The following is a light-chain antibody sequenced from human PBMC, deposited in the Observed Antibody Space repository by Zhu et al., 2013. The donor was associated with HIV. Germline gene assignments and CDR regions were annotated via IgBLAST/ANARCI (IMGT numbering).Light chain of an antibody. V-gene: IGKV3-20*01. CDR3: HQYATTSLT. Sequence: PDRFSGSGSGTDFSLTISKLEPEDFAVYYCHQYATTSLTFGGGTKVEIK. J-gene: IGKJ4*01.